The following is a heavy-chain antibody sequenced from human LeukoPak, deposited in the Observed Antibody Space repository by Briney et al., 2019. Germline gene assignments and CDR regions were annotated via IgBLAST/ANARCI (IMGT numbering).Heavy chain of an antibody. J-gene: IGHJ3*02. Sequence: EASVKVPCKASGGTFSSYAISWVRQAPGQGLEWMGGIIPIFGTANYAQKFQGRVTITADKSTSTAYMELSSLRSEDTAVYYCARDPPPYDSSTGGAFDIWGQGTMVTVSS. D-gene: IGHD3-22*01. V-gene: IGHV1-69*06. CDR1: GGTFSSYA. CDR2: IIPIFGTA. CDR3: ARDPPPYDSSTGGAFDI.